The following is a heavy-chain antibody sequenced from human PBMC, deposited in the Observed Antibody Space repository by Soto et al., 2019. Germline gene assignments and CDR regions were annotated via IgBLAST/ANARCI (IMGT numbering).Heavy chain of an antibody. CDR1: GFTFSSYA. J-gene: IGHJ4*02. CDR2: ISYDGSNK. V-gene: IGHV3-30-3*01. CDR3: VRDGLDYYDTERLYFDN. Sequence: PGGSLRLSCAASGFTFSSYAMHWVRQAPGKGLEWVAVISYDGSNKYYADSVKGRFTISGDNANNSLYLQMNSLRAEDTATYYCVRDGLDYYDTERLYFDNWGQGTLVTVSS. D-gene: IGHD3-22*01.